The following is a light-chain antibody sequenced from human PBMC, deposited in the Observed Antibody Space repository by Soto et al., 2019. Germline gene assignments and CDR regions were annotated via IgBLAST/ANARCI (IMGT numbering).Light chain of an antibody. J-gene: IGLJ1*01. V-gene: IGLV2-8*01. CDR2: EVV. CDR1: KNDIGVYDF. CDR3: KSYAGSNTYV. Sequence: QSALTQPPSASGSPGQSVTISCTGTKNDIGVYDFVSWYQHHPGKAPRLIIYEVVQRPSGVPDRFSGSKSGNTASLTVSRLRAADEADYFCKSYAGSNTYVFGSGTKLTVL.